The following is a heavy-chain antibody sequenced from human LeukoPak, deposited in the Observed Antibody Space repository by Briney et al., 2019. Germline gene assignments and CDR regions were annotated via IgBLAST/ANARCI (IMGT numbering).Heavy chain of an antibody. CDR3: ARNYYDSSGYLVHYYYGMDV. D-gene: IGHD3-22*01. V-gene: IGHV3-21*01. Sequence: GGSLRLSCAASGFTFSSYSMNWVRQAPGKGLEWVSSISSSSSYIYYADSVKGRFAISGDNAKNSLYLQMNSLRAEDTAVYYCARNYYDSSGYLVHYYYGMDVWGQGTTVTVSS. CDR2: ISSSSSYI. J-gene: IGHJ6*02. CDR1: GFTFSSYS.